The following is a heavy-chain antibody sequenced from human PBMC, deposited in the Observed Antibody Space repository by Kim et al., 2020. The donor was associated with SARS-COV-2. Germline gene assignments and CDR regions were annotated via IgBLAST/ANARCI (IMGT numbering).Heavy chain of an antibody. J-gene: IGHJ6*01. CDR1: GGSFSGYY. CDR3: ARWATVTTFYYYYGMDV. CDR2: INHSGST. V-gene: IGHV4-34*01. Sequence: SETLSLTCAVYGGSFSGYYWSWIRQPPGKGLEWIGEINHSGSTNYKPSLKSRVTISVDTSKNQFSLKLSSVTAADTAVYYCARWATVTTFYYYYGMDVWG. D-gene: IGHD4-17*01.